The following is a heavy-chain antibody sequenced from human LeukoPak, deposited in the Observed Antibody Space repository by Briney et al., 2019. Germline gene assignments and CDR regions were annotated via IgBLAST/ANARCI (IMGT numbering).Heavy chain of an antibody. D-gene: IGHD3-22*01. CDR2: VFYSGTT. CDR3: ARISYYPPYSFDS. Sequence: SETLSLTCSVSSASISSYYGSWVRQPPGRGLEWIGYVFYSGTTDYSPSLTSRVTISIDTSQHHFSLRMRSVTAADTAVYFCARISYYPPYSFDSWGRGILVAVSS. V-gene: IGHV4-59*01. J-gene: IGHJ4*01. CDR1: SASISSYY.